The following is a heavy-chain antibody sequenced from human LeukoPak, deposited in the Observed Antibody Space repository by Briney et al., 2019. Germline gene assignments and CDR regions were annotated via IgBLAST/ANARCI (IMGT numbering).Heavy chain of an antibody. CDR3: ARAYYYYMDV. V-gene: IGHV4-4*07. CDR2: IYTSGST. Sequence: SETLSLTCTVSGGSISSYYWSWIRQPAGKGLEWIGRIYTSGSTYYNPSLRSRVTMSIDTSKNQFSLKLTSVTAADTAVYYCARAYYYYMDVWGKGTTVTVSS. CDR1: GGSISSYY. J-gene: IGHJ6*03.